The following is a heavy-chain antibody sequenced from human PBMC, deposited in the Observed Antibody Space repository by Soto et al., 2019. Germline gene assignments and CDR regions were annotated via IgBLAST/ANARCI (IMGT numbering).Heavy chain of an antibody. CDR3: ARVSSTGIVYGDNKPSWYFDV. V-gene: IGHV1-69*01. CDR1: GGTFSSYA. D-gene: IGHD4-17*01. Sequence: QVQLVQSGAEVKKPGSSVKVSCKASGGTFSSYAFSWVRQAPGQGLEWMGGIIPLFGTTNYAQKFQGRVTITADESTSTAYMEMSSLRSEDTAVYYCARVSSTGIVYGDNKPSWYFDVWGRGTLVTVSS. CDR2: IIPLFGTT. J-gene: IGHJ2*01.